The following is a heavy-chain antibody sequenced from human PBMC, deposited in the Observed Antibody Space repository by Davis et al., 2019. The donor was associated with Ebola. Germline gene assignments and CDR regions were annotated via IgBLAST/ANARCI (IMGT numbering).Heavy chain of an antibody. J-gene: IGHJ4*02. CDR3: AGEWSGSLGPFDY. Sequence: ASVKVSCKASGYTFTSYAMHWVRQAPGQRLEWMGWINAGNGNTKYSQKFQGRVTITRDTSASTAYMELSSLRSEDTAVYYCAGEWSGSLGPFDYWGQGTLVTVSS. CDR1: GYTFTSYA. CDR2: INAGNGNT. D-gene: IGHD3-3*01. V-gene: IGHV1-3*01.